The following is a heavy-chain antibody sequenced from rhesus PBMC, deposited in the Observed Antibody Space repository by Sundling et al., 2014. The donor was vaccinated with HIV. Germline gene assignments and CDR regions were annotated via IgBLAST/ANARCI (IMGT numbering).Heavy chain of an antibody. D-gene: IGHD2-8*01. J-gene: IGHJ5-1*01. Sequence: QVQLQESGPGLVKPSETLSLTCAVSGSSISSNYWTWIRQAPGKGLEWIGRIDGDDGSTDYNPSLKSRVTISIDTSKSQVSLKLTSITAADTAVYYCARDRDIVVVVPADVWGPGVLVTVSS. V-gene: IGHV4S2*01. CDR2: IDGDDGST. CDR1: GSSISSNY. CDR3: ARDRDIVVVVPADV.